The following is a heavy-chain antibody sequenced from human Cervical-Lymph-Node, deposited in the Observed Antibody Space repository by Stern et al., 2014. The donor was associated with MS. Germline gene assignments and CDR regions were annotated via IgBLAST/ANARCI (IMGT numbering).Heavy chain of an antibody. J-gene: IGHJ4*02. CDR1: GFTVSGEY. CDR2: IYSGGST. Sequence: EVQLVESGGGLIQPGGALRLSCAASGFTVSGEYMNWVRQAPGKGPEWVSVIYSGGSTCYADSVKGRFTVSRDNSKNTVYLQMSSLRAEDTAVYYCARCSGWYGKCYFDLWGQGTLVIVSS. V-gene: IGHV3-53*01. CDR3: ARCSGWYGKCYFDL. D-gene: IGHD6-13*01.